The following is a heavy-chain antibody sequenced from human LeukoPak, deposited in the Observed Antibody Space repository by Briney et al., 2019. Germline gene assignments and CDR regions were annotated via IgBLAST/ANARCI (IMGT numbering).Heavy chain of an antibody. V-gene: IGHV3-30-3*01. CDR3: ARDYNSEYYFDY. J-gene: IGHJ4*02. Sequence: PGGSLRLSCAASGFTFSSYAMHWVRQAPGKGLEWVAVISYDGSNKYYADSVKGRFTISRDNSKNTQYLQMNSLRAEDTAVYYCARDYNSEYYFDYWGQGTLVTVSS. D-gene: IGHD1-20*01. CDR2: ISYDGSNK. CDR1: GFTFSSYA.